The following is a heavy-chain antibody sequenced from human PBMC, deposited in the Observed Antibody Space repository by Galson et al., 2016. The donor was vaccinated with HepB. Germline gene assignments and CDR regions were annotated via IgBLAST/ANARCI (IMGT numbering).Heavy chain of an antibody. Sequence: SGGTFSNYAISWVRQAPGQGLEWMGGIIPIFGTANYAQKFQGRVTITADESTSTAYMELSSLRSEDTAVYYCTRAFGGGYTYVYSFWGQGTLVTVSS. CDR1: GGTFSNYA. J-gene: IGHJ4*02. V-gene: IGHV1-69*01. CDR3: TRAFGGGYTYVYSF. CDR2: IIPIFGTA. D-gene: IGHD5-18*01.